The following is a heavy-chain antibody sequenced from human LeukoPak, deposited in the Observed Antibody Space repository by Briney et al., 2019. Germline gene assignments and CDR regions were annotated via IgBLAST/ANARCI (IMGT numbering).Heavy chain of an antibody. V-gene: IGHV3-23*01. J-gene: IGHJ4*02. CDR3: AKGNGYSYGRYYFDY. D-gene: IGHD5-18*01. CDR1: GFTFSSYA. CDR2: ITASGGNT. Sequence: GGSLRLSCAASGFTFSSYAMGWVRQAPGKGLEWVSAITASGGNTYYADSVKGRFTISRDNSKNTPYLQLNSLRAEDTAVYYCAKGNGYSYGRYYFDYWGQGTLVTVSS.